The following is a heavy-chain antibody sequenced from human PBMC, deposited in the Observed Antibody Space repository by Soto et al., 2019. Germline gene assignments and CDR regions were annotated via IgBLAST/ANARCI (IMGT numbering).Heavy chain of an antibody. CDR3: ARHIHCSGGSCYYSDP. J-gene: IGHJ5*02. CDR1: GYSFTSYW. Sequence: EVQLVQSGAEVKKPGESLKISCKGSGYSFTSYWIGWVRQMPGKGLEWMGIIYPGDSDTRYSPSFQGQVTISADKSISTAYLQWSSLKASDTAMYYCARHIHCSGGSCYYSDPWGQGTLVTVSS. V-gene: IGHV5-51*01. CDR2: IYPGDSDT. D-gene: IGHD2-15*01.